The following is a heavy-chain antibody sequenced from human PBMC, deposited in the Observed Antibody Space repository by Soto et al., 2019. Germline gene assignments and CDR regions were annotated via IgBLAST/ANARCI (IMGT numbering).Heavy chain of an antibody. J-gene: IGHJ6*02. CDR2: FIPIFGTA. CDR1: GGTFSSYA. Sequence: QVQLVQSGAEVKKPGSSVKVSCKASGGTFSSYAISWVRQAPGQGLEWMGGFIPIFGTANYARKLQGRVTITADESTSTAYMELSRLRSEDTAVYYCARDHFDSSGYTAYYYGMGVWGQGTTVTVFS. D-gene: IGHD3-22*01. V-gene: IGHV1-69*01. CDR3: ARDHFDSSGYTAYYYGMGV.